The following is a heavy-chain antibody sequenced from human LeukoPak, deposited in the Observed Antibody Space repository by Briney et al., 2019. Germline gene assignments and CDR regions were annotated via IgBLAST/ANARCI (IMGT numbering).Heavy chain of an antibody. CDR2: IIPIFGTA. D-gene: IGHD3-22*01. J-gene: IGHJ4*02. CDR1: GYTFTSYG. CDR3: ARVYPRDYYDSSGYYYPKYYFDY. V-gene: IGHV1-69*13. Sequence: SVKVSCKASGYTFTSYGISWVRQAPGQGLEWMGGIIPIFGTANYAQKFQGRVTITADESTSTAYMELSSLRSEDTAVYYCARVYPRDYYDSSGYYYPKYYFDYWGQGTLVTVSS.